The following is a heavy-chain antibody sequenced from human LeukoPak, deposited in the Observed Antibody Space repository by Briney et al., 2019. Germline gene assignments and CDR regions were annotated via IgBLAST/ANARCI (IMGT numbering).Heavy chain of an antibody. CDR2: VHLDGRT. Sequence: SETLSLTCDVSGGSVTSTNWWTWVRQPPGKGLEWIGEVHLDGRTNYNPSLKSRLIMSVDLPENHISLKLTSVTAADTAVYYCARLRHTYGGSPYYYYGMDVWGQGTTVTVSS. D-gene: IGHD4-23*01. CDR1: GGSVTSTNW. J-gene: IGHJ6*02. CDR3: ARLRHTYGGSPYYYYGMDV. V-gene: IGHV4-4*02.